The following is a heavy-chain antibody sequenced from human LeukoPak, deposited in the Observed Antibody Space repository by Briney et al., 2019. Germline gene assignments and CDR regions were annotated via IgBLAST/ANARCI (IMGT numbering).Heavy chain of an antibody. CDR3: ARVLESGYSYGPMVYWFDP. CDR1: GYTITGYY. J-gene: IGHJ5*02. D-gene: IGHD5-18*01. V-gene: IGHV1-2*02. CDR2: INPNSGGT. Sequence: GASVKVSCKASGYTITGYYMHWVRQAPGQGLEWMGWINPNSGGTNYAQKFQGRVTMTRDTSISTAYMELSRLRSDDTAVYYCARVLESGYSYGPMVYWFDPWGQGTLVTVSS.